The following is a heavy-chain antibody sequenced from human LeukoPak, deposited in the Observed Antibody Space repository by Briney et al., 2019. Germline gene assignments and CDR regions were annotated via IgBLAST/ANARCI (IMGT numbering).Heavy chain of an antibody. CDR1: GFAFDEYA. D-gene: IGHD3-10*01. CDR3: VHGTRRGAITMVRDVIGKSYYFDS. V-gene: IGHV3-9*01. J-gene: IGHJ4*02. Sequence: SLRLSCAASGFAFDEYAMHWARPPPGKGLAWVTGISWNSGSIGYSDSVKGRFTISRDNSKNTLYLQMNSLSSEYPEVNYFVHGTRRGAITMVRDVIGKSYYFDSWGQGTLVTVSS. CDR2: ISWNSGSI.